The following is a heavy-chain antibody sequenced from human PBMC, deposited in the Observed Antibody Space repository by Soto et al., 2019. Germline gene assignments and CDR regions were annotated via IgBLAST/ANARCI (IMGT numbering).Heavy chain of an antibody. Sequence: QVQLVESGGGVVQPGRSLRLSCAASGFTFSSYGMHWVRQAPGKGLEWVAVIWYDGSNKYYADSVKGRFTISRDNSKNTRYLQMSSLRAEDTAVYYCARVGVGATYFDYWGQGTLVTVSS. CDR3: ARVGVGATYFDY. CDR1: GFTFSSYG. J-gene: IGHJ4*02. CDR2: IWYDGSNK. D-gene: IGHD1-26*01. V-gene: IGHV3-33*01.